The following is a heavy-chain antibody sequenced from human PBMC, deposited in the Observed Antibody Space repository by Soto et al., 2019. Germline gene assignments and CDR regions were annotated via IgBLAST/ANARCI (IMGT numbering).Heavy chain of an antibody. J-gene: IGHJ4*02. CDR1: AYTFTNYA. CDR3: ATGLLGYCSGGSCYSDS. D-gene: IGHD2-15*01. V-gene: IGHV1-18*01. CDR2: ISGDNGNT. Sequence: QVQLVQSGAEVKKPGASVRVSCQTSAYTFTNYAVSWVRQAPGQGLEWMGWISGDNGNTIYAQTFQGRVTMTTDTSTRKAYMELRSLRSDDTAVYYCATGLLGYCSGGSCYSDSWVQGTLVTVSS.